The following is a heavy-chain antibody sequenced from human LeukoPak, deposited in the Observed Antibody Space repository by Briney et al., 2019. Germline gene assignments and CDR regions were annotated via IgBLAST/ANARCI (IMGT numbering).Heavy chain of an antibody. Sequence: ASVKVSCKASGYTFTGYYMHWVRQAPGQGLEWIGRINPNSGGTNYAQKFQGRVTMTRDTSISTAYMELSRLRSDDTAVYYCARVINSLGYLDYWGQGTLVTVSS. CDR2: INPNSGGT. D-gene: IGHD4-11*01. CDR3: ARVINSLGYLDY. J-gene: IGHJ4*02. CDR1: GYTFTGYY. V-gene: IGHV1-2*06.